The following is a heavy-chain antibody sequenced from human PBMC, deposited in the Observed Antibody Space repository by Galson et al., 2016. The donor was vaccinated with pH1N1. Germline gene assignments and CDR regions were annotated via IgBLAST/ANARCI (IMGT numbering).Heavy chain of an antibody. CDR1: GFTFSSWH. D-gene: IGHD4-23*01. Sequence: SLRLSCAASGFTFSSWHMAWVRQAPGEGLEWISFITYTSATIYYADSVKGRFTVSRDNATDSLYLQMNSLRAEDTAVYYCARPGNYDGDRRGAFDLWGQGTMVTVSP. J-gene: IGHJ3*01. CDR3: ARPGNYDGDRRGAFDL. V-gene: IGHV3-48*04. CDR2: ITYTSATI.